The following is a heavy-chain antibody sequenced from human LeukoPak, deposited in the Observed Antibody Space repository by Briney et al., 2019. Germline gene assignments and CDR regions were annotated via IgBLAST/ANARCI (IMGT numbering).Heavy chain of an antibody. Sequence: GGSLTLSCAASGFTFSSDRMHWVRQVPGKGLVWVSRIDGDGSSPTYVDSVKGRFTVSRDNAKNTLYLYMNSLRAEDTAVYYCARGGDYVWFDPWGQGTLVTVSS. J-gene: IGHJ5*02. V-gene: IGHV3-74*01. CDR3: ARGGDYVWFDP. CDR1: GFTFSSDR. D-gene: IGHD4-17*01. CDR2: IDGDGSSP.